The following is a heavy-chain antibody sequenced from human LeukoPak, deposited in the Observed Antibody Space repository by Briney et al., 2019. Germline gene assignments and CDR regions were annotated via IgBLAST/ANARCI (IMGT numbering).Heavy chain of an antibody. CDR2: IYSGGST. J-gene: IGHJ4*02. CDR3: ASGSYGRYFDS. Sequence: GGSLRLSCAASGFTVSSNYMSWVRQAPGKGLEWVSVIYSGGSTYYADSVKGRFTISRDNSKNTLYLQMNSLRAEDTAVYYCASGSYGRYFDSWGQGTLVTVSS. D-gene: IGHD1-26*01. CDR1: GFTVSSNY. V-gene: IGHV3-53*01.